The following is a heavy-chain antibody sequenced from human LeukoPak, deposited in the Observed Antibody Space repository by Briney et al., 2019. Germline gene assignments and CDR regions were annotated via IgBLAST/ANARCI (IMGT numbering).Heavy chain of an antibody. CDR1: GFTFSSYG. J-gene: IGHJ3*02. CDR3: ESRVHDAFDI. D-gene: IGHD1-1*01. Sequence: GGSLRLSCAASGFTFSSYGMHWVRQAPGKGLEWVAFIRYDGSNKYYADSVKGRFTISRDNSKNTLYLQMNSLRAEDTAVYYCESRVHDAFDIWGQGTMVTVSS. CDR2: IRYDGSNK. V-gene: IGHV3-30*02.